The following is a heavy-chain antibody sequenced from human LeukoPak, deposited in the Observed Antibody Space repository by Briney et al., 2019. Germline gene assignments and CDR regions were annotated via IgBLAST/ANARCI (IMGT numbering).Heavy chain of an antibody. CDR2: ISSSGSTI. CDR1: GFTFSSYE. D-gene: IGHD3-10*02. J-gene: IGHJ6*04. V-gene: IGHV3-48*03. Sequence: GGSLRLSCGASGFTFSSYEMNWVRQAPGKGLEGVSYISSSGSTIYYADSVKGRFTISRDNAKNSLYLQMSSVRAEDTAVYYCAELGITMIGGIWGKGTTVTTSS. CDR3: AELGITMIGGI.